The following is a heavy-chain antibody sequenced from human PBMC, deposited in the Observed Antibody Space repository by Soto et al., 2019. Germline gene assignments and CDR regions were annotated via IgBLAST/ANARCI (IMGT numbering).Heavy chain of an antibody. Sequence: LRLSCAASGFTFSSYGMHWVRQAPGKGLEWVAVIWYDGSNKYYADSVKGRFTVSRDNSKNTLYLQMNSLRAEDTAVYYCARDLLSGYSRGPGNCFDPWCQGTLVTVSS. V-gene: IGHV3-33*01. J-gene: IGHJ5*02. CDR1: GFTFSSYG. D-gene: IGHD6-13*01. CDR2: IWYDGSNK. CDR3: ARDLLSGYSRGPGNCFDP.